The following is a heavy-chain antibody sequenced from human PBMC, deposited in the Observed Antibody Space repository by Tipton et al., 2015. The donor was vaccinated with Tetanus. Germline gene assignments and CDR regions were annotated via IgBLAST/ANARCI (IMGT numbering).Heavy chain of an antibody. J-gene: IGHJ2*01. CDR2: ISHSGSP. D-gene: IGHD3-3*01. V-gene: IGHV4-59*01. CDR1: GGSITKDY. Sequence: TLSLTCNVSGGSITKDYWSWIRQSPGKTLEWIGYISHSGSPNYNPSLKSRATVSVDTSKNQFSLDLTSVTAADTGVYYCARDPAVLRFLEWLPDWYFALWGRGTLVTVSS. CDR3: ARDPAVLRFLEWLPDWYFAL.